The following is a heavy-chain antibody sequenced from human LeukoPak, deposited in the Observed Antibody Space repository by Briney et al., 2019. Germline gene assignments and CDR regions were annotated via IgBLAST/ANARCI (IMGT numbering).Heavy chain of an antibody. D-gene: IGHD3-3*01. V-gene: IGHV3-7*01. CDR2: IKQDGSEK. CDR1: GFTFSNYR. Sequence: GGSLRLSCAASGFTFSNYRMTWVRQAPGKGLEWVANIKQDGSEKYYEDSMKGRFTISRDNAKSSLYLQMKSLRAEDTAVYYCVRDVAYDFRNPYRYFQHWGQGTLVTVSS. CDR3: VRDVAYDFRNPYRYFQH. J-gene: IGHJ1*01.